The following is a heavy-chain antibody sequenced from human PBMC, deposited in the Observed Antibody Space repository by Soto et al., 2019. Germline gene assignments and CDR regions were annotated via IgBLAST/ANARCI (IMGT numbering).Heavy chain of an antibody. CDR3: ARGVYYDSPNYYYYGMDV. D-gene: IGHD3-22*01. V-gene: IGHV3-21*01. CDR1: GFTFSSYS. CDR2: ISSSSSYI. J-gene: IGHJ6*02. Sequence: GGSLRLSCAASGFTFSSYSMNWVRQAPGKGLEWVSSISSSSSYIYYADSVKGRFTISRDNAKNSLYLQMNSLRAEDTAVYYCARGVYYDSPNYYYYGMDVWGQGTTVTVAS.